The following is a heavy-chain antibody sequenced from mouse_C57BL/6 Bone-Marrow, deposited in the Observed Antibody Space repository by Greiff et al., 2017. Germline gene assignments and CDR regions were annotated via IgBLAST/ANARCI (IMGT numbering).Heavy chain of an antibody. J-gene: IGHJ4*01. V-gene: IGHV14-4*01. Sequence: VQLQQSGAELVRPGASVKLSCTASGFNIKDDYMHWVKQRPEQGLEWIGWIDPENGDTEYASKFQGKATITADTSSNTAYLQLSSLTSEDTAVYYCTTGTTVVAIDYAMDYWGQGTSVTVSS. D-gene: IGHD1-1*01. CDR3: TTGTTVVAIDYAMDY. CDR1: GFNIKDDY. CDR2: IDPENGDT.